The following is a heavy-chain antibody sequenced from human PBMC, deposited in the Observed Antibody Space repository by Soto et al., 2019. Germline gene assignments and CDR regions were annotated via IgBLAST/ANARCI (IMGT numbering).Heavy chain of an antibody. CDR3: ARQKWEQPKWFDP. CDR2: IYYSGTT. J-gene: IGHJ5*02. V-gene: IGHV4-39*01. CDR1: GGSIXSTFYY. Sequence: SETLSLTCSLSGGSIXSTFYYWGWIRQPPGKGLEWIGSIYYSGTTFYNASLKGRVTISVDTSKNQFSLRLTSVTATDTAVYFCARQKWEQPKWFDPWGQGTLVTVSS. D-gene: IGHD1-26*01.